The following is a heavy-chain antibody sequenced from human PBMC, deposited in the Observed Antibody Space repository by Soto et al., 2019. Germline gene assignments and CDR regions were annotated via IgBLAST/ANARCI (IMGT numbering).Heavy chain of an antibody. CDR2: INAGNGNT. CDR3: ARDCRRMATITGMGH. V-gene: IGHV1-3*01. D-gene: IGHD4-4*01. CDR1: GYTFTSYA. J-gene: IGHJ4*02. Sequence: ASVKVSCKASGYTFTSYAMHWVRQAPGQRLEWMGWINAGNGNTKYSQKFQGRVTITRDTSASTAYMELSSLRSEDTAVYYCARDCRRMATITGMGHWGQGTLVTVSS.